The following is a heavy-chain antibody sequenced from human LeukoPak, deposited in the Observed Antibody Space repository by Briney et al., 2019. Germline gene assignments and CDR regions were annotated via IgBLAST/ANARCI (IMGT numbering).Heavy chain of an antibody. CDR2: IYYSGST. D-gene: IGHD6-19*01. Sequence: PSETLSLTCTVSGGSISSSSYYWGWIRQPPGKGLEWIGSIYYSGSTYYNPSLKSRVTISVDTSKNQFSLKLSSVTAADTAVYYCARPLPWLDDAFDIWGQGTMVTVSS. CDR1: GGSISSSSYY. CDR3: ARPLPWLDDAFDI. J-gene: IGHJ3*02. V-gene: IGHV4-39*07.